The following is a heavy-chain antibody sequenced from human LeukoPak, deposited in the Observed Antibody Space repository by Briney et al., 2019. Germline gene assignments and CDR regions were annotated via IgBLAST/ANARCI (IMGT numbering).Heavy chain of an antibody. CDR3: ARDTQIFSAIKNYHYYGMDV. Sequence: ESGPTLVKPSETLSLNCTVSGGSVSRNSDYWGWIRQPPGKGLEWIGSIYYGGSTYYNPSLKSRVTISVDTSKNQFFLMVSSVTVADTGVYYCARDTQIFSAIKNYHYYGMDVWGQGTTVTVSS. V-gene: IGHV4-39*07. CDR1: GGSVSRNSDY. J-gene: IGHJ6*02. CDR2: IYYGGST.